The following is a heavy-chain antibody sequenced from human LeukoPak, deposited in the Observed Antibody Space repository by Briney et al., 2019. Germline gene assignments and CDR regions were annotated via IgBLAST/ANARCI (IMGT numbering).Heavy chain of an antibody. CDR2: IRSSSSTI. CDR1: GFIFDYYT. V-gene: IGHV3-48*01. Sequence: PGGSLRLSCAASGFIFDYYTMHSVRQVAGKGLEWVSYIRSSSSTIYYADSVKGRFTISRDNAKNSLYLQMNSLRAEDTAVYYCARAKRNGFDIWGQGTMVTVSS. J-gene: IGHJ3*02. CDR3: ARAKRNGFDI.